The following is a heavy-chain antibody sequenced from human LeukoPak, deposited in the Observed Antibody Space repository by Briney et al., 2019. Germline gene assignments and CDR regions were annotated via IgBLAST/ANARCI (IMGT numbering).Heavy chain of an antibody. D-gene: IGHD3-22*01. CDR3: AKPLMYYYDSSGYYFPFDS. CDR2: ISGSGGDT. Sequence: GGSLRLSCAASGFTFSRYAMSWVRQAPGKGLEWVSTISGSGGDTYYADSVRGRFTISRDNSKNTLYLQMNSLRAEDTAVYYCAKPLMYYYDSSGYYFPFDSWGQGTLVTVSS. V-gene: IGHV3-23*01. J-gene: IGHJ4*02. CDR1: GFTFSRYA.